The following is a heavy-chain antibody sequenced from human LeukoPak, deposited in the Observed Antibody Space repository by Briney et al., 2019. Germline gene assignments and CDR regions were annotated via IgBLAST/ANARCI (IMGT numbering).Heavy chain of an antibody. Sequence: ETLSLTCTVSGGSISSSSYYWGWIRQPPGKGLEWVSVIYSGGDSYYAGSVKGRFTISRDNSKNTLYLQMNSLRAEDTALYYCARALLGSSWKIFDYWGQGTLVTVSS. D-gene: IGHD6-13*01. CDR2: IYSGGDS. CDR1: GGSISSSSYY. V-gene: IGHV3-66*01. CDR3: ARALLGSSWKIFDY. J-gene: IGHJ4*02.